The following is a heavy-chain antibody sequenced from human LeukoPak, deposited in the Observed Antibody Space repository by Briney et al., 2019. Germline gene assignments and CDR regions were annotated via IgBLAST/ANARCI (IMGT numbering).Heavy chain of an antibody. V-gene: IGHV4-59*11. CDR3: ARDRNGGSSRPYYFDY. CDR2: IYYSGST. J-gene: IGHJ4*02. CDR1: GGSISSHY. Sequence: SETLSLTCTVSGGSISSHYWSWIRQPPGKGLEWIGYIYYSGSTNYNPTLKSRVTISVDTSKNQFSLKLSSVTAADTAVYYCARDRNGGSSRPYYFDYWGQGTLVTVSS. D-gene: IGHD1-26*01.